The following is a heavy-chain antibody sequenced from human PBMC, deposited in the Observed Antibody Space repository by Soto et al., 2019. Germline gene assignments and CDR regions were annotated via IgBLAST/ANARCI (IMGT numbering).Heavy chain of an antibody. V-gene: IGHV1-8*01. CDR3: ARGQYYDFWSGYSVGGDFDY. Sequence: VASVKVSCKASGYTFTSYDINWVRQATGQGLEWMGWMNPNSGNTGYAQKFQGRVTMTRNTSISTAYMELSSLRSEDTAVYYCARGQYYDFWSGYSVGGDFDYWGQGTLVTVSS. D-gene: IGHD3-3*01. CDR1: GYTFTSYD. CDR2: MNPNSGNT. J-gene: IGHJ4*02.